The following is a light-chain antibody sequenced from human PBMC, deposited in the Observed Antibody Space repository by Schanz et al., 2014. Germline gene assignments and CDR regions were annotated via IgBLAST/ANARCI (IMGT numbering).Light chain of an antibody. CDR1: QSVSSSY. J-gene: IGKJ2*03. CDR3: QQYGSALPYG. CDR2: GAS. Sequence: EIVLTQSPGTLSLSPGERATLSCRASQSVSSSYLAWYQQKPGQAPRLLIYGASSRATGIPDRFSGSGSGTDFALTSSRLEPEDFAVYYCQQYGSALPYGFGQGTKVEIK. V-gene: IGKV3-20*01.